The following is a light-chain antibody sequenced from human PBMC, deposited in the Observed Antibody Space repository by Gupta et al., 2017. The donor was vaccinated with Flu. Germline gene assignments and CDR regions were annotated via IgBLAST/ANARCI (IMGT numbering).Light chain of an antibody. CDR1: SSDVGGGND. V-gene: IGLV2-14*04. CDR2: GIS. J-gene: IGLJ1*01. CDR3: NSYASTKSFYV. Sequence: TISCTGSSSDVGGGNDVSWYQQLPGEAPRLMIYGISNRPSGVSDRFSGSKSGNSASLAITGLEAEDEADYYCNSYASTKSFYVFGTGTKVTVL.